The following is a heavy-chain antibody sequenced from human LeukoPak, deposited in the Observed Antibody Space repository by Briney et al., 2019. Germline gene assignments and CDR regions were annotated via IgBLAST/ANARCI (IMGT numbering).Heavy chain of an antibody. J-gene: IGHJ3*02. CDR3: ARDRMITIFGVVTLDAFDI. CDR2: ISSSSSYI. V-gene: IGHV3-21*01. CDR1: GFTFSSYS. D-gene: IGHD3-3*01. Sequence: PGGSLRLSCAASGFTFSSYSMNWVRQAPGKGLEWVSSISSSSSYIYYADSVKGRFTISRDNAKNSLYLQMNSLRAEDTAVYYCARDRMITIFGVVTLDAFDIWGQGTMVTVSS.